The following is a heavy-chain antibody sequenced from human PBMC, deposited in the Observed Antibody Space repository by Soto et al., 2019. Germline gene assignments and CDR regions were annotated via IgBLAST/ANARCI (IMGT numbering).Heavy chain of an antibody. V-gene: IGHV3-23*01. J-gene: IGHJ5*02. CDR3: AKDRHQDNIVATIGDWFDP. D-gene: IGHD5-12*01. CDR2: ISGSGGST. CDR1: GFTFSSYA. Sequence: EVQLLESGGGLVQPGGSLRLSCAASGFTFSSYAMSWVRQAPGKGLEWVSAISGSGGSTYYADSVKGRFTISRDNSKNTLYLQMNSLRAEDTAVYYCAKDRHQDNIVATIGDWFDPWGQGTLVTVSS.